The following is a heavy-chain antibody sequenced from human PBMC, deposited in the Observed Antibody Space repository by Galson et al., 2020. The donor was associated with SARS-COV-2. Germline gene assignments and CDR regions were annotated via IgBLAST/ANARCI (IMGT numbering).Heavy chain of an antibody. CDR3: TRHSSGDY. Sequence: GESLKISCAASGFSFSDSWMHWVRQAPGKGLEWVSRINSYGNSTNYADSVRGRFTVSRDNAKNVLYLQMNSLRAEDTAVYYCTRHSSGDYWGQGTLVTVSP. CDR1: GFSFSDSW. D-gene: IGHD3-22*01. CDR2: INSYGNST. J-gene: IGHJ4*02. V-gene: IGHV3-74*01.